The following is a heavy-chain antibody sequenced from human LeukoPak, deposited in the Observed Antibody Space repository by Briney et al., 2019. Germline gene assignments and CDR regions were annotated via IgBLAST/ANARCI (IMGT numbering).Heavy chain of an antibody. CDR3: AKDQGYSYYYLDY. J-gene: IGHJ4*02. Sequence: GGSLRLSCAGSGFTFSSYSMNWVRQAPGKGLEWVSGINGNGASTYYSDSVKGRFTISRDNSKNTLYLQMSTLRAEDTAVYYCAKDQGYSYYYLDYWGQGTLVTVSS. V-gene: IGHV3-23*01. D-gene: IGHD5-18*01. CDR1: GFTFSSYS. CDR2: INGNGAST.